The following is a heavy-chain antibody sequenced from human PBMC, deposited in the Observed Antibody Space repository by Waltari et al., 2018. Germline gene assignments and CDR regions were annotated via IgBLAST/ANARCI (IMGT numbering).Heavy chain of an antibody. J-gene: IGHJ3*02. CDR1: GGSISSGGYY. V-gene: IGHV4-31*03. CDR3: ARDRAYDSSGYSELDI. Sequence: QVQLQESGPGLVKPSQTLSLTCTVSGGSISSGGYYWSWIRPPPGKGLEWIGYIYYSGSTYYNPSLKSRVTISVDTSKNQFSLKLSSVTAADTAVYYCARDRAYDSSGYSELDIWGQGTMVTVSS. D-gene: IGHD3-22*01. CDR2: IYYSGST.